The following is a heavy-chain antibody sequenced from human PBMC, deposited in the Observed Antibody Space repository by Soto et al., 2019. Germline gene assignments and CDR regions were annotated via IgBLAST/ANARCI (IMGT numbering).Heavy chain of an antibody. CDR3: ARVTPGNNLYYFSGLDF. J-gene: IGHJ6*02. V-gene: IGHV3-30-3*01. D-gene: IGHD1-1*01. CDR2: ISYEGSNT. Sequence: QVHLVESGGGVVQPGRSLRRSCVASGFTFDTYGIHWVRQAPGKGLQWVALISYEGSNTYYADSVRGRFTISRDNSKNTLYLQMNTLRPEDTGLYYCARVTPGNNLYYFSGLDFWGQGNSVTASS. CDR1: GFTFDTYG.